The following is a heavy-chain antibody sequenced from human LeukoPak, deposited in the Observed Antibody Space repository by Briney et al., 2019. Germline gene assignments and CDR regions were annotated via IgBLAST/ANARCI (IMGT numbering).Heavy chain of an antibody. CDR2: ISGDGGST. V-gene: IGHV3-43*02. Sequence: PGGSLRLSCAASGFTFDDYGMSWVRQAPGKGLEWVSLISGDGGSTYYADSVKGRFTISRDNSKNSLYLQMNSLRTEDTALYYCAKARYYYGSGSYYNGPDFDYWGQGTLVTVSS. CDR1: GFTFDDYG. J-gene: IGHJ4*02. D-gene: IGHD3-10*01. CDR3: AKARYYYGSGSYYNGPDFDY.